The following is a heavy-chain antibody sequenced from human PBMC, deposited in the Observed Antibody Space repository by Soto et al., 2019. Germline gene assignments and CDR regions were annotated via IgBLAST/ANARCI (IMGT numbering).Heavy chain of an antibody. Sequence: SETLSLTCSASGADINTYSWTWIRQPAGKGLEWIGRIYTSASINYNPSLKGRVTLSVDTSTNQVSLRLASVTAADTAIYYCARDREGGYNCYNGMDFWGQGTTVTVSS. V-gene: IGHV4-4*07. CDR1: GADINTYS. CDR2: IYTSASI. D-gene: IGHD1-26*01. CDR3: ARDREGGYNCYNGMDF. J-gene: IGHJ6*02.